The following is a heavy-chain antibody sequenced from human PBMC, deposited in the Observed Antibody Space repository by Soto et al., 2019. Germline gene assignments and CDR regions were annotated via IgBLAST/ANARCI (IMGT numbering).Heavy chain of an antibody. CDR1: GGTSTRYA. D-gene: IGHD3-3*01. CDR3: NRGSEYDFWSGYL. Sequence: QERLVQSGAEVRKPGSSVKVSCKVTGGTSTRYAINWVRQAPGQGLEWLGGIVPRFGTSKYAQKLQGRFTITADTSTNIAYMELRSLTSEDTAVYSCNRGSEYDFWSGYLWGQGTLVSVSS. CDR2: IVPRFGTS. V-gene: IGHV1-69*06. J-gene: IGHJ4*02.